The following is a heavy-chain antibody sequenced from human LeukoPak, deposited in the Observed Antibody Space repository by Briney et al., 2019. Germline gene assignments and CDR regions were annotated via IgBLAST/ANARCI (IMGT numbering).Heavy chain of an antibody. CDR2: ITGSGGNT. Sequence: GGSLRLSCAASGFIFSSYSMSWVRQAPGKGLEWASVITGSGGNTYYADSVKGRFTISKDNSKNTVYLQMSSLRVDDTAVYYCAKAASSSWPSYYYGMDVWGQGTTVTVSS. V-gene: IGHV3-23*01. D-gene: IGHD6-13*01. J-gene: IGHJ6*02. CDR1: GFIFSSYS. CDR3: AKAASSSWPSYYYGMDV.